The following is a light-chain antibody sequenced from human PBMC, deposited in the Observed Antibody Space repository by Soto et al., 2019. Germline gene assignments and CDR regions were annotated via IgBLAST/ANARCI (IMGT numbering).Light chain of an antibody. V-gene: IGKV3-15*01. CDR2: GAS. Sequence: IVMTQSPATLSVSPGERVTLSCRASETVRTNLAWFQQKPGQTPRLLIFGASTRATGIPTRFTGSGSETEFTLTIGSRQSEDLAVYYWQQYYNWPPYTFGQGTKLEIK. J-gene: IGKJ2*01. CDR1: ETVRTN. CDR3: QQYYNWPPYT.